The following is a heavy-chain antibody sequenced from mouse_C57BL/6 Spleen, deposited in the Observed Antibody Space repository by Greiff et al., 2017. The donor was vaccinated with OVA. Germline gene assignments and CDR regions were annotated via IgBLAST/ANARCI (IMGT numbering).Heavy chain of an antibody. Sequence: EVQVVESEGGLVQPGSSMKLSCTASGFTFSDYYMAWVRQVPEKGLEWVANINYDGSSTYYLDSLKSRFIISRDNAKNILYLQMSSLKSEDTATYYCARGVLRAMDYWGQGTSVTVSS. V-gene: IGHV5-16*01. J-gene: IGHJ4*01. CDR3: ARGVLRAMDY. CDR1: GFTFSDYY. CDR2: INYDGSST.